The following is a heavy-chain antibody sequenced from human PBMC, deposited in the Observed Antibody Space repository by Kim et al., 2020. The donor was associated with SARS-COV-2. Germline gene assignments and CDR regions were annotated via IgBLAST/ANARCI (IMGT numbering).Heavy chain of an antibody. CDR2: NT. J-gene: IGHJ4*02. D-gene: IGHD6-19*01. V-gene: IGHV1-3*01. CDR3: AREAVAGSFDY. Sequence: NTRLEQKIQARVSITRDTSATTAYLGLSGLSSEDTAVYYCAREAVAGSFDYWGQGTLVTVSS.